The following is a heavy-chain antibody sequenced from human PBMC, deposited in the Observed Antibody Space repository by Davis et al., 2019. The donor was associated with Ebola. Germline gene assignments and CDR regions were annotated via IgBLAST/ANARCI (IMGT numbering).Heavy chain of an antibody. CDR2: IYNSGGA. CDR3: AKKAGATSSDS. CDR1: GGSISSSPYY. V-gene: IGHV4-39*07. J-gene: IGHJ4*02. D-gene: IGHD6-6*01. Sequence: PSETLSLTCSVSGGSISSSPYYWGWIRQPPGRGLEWIGTIYNSGGARYNPSLKGRVTMSIDTSQNHISLTLESVTAADTAVYYCAKKAGATSSDSWGQGTLVTVSS.